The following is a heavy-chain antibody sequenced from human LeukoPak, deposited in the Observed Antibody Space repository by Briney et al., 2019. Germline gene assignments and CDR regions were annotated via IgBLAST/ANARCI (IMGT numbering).Heavy chain of an antibody. CDR2: ISYDGSNK. J-gene: IGHJ3*02. Sequence: GRSLRLSCAASGFTFSSYAMHWVRQAPGKGLEWVAVISYDGSNKYYADSVKGRFTISRDNSKNTLYLQMNSLRAEDTAVYYCASLRIQLWLAFLGDAFDIWGQGTMVTVSS. V-gene: IGHV3-30-3*01. D-gene: IGHD5-18*01. CDR1: GFTFSSYA. CDR3: ASLRIQLWLAFLGDAFDI.